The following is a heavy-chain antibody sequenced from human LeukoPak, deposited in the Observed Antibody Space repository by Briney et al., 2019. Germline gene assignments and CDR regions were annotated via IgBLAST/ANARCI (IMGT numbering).Heavy chain of an antibody. CDR3: ARDRGYYDSSGYYYGGDFDY. CDR2: IYSGGSP. Sequence: GGSLRLSCAASGFTFDDYAMHWVRQAPGKGLEWVSVIYSGGSPYYADSVKGRFTISRDNSKNMLYLQMNSLRAEDTAVYYCARDRGYYDSSGYYYGGDFDYWGQGTLVTVSS. CDR1: GFTFDDYA. J-gene: IGHJ4*02. D-gene: IGHD3-22*01. V-gene: IGHV3-66*01.